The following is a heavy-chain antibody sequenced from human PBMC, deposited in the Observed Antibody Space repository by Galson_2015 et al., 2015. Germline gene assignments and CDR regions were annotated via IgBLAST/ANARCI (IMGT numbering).Heavy chain of an antibody. Sequence: SLRLSCAASGFTFSSYDMNWVRQAPGKGLEWLSYISGGGETKYYADSVKGRFTISRDNAKNSLYLQMNSLRAEDTAVYYCARVYSNLFDYWGQGTLVTVSS. V-gene: IGHV3-48*03. CDR2: ISGGGETK. D-gene: IGHD4-11*01. J-gene: IGHJ4*02. CDR1: GFTFSSYD. CDR3: ARVYSNLFDY.